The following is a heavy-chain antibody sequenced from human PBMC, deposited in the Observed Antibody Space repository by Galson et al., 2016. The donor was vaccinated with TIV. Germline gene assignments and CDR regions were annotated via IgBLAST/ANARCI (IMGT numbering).Heavy chain of an antibody. CDR1: GGSISSFH. CDR3: ARAPYGENWYFDL. Sequence: SETLSLTCSVSGGSISSFHWSWIRQPPGKGLEWIGYIYYSGNTNYNYNPSLESRVTMSVDTSKTQLSLDLSSLTAADTAVYFCARAPYGENWYFDLWGRGTLVTVSS. J-gene: IGHJ2*01. D-gene: IGHD3-10*01. V-gene: IGHV4-59*08. CDR2: IYYSGNTNY.